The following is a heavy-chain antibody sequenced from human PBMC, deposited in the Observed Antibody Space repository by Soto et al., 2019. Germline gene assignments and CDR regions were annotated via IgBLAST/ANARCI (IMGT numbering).Heavy chain of an antibody. V-gene: IGHV4-34*01. CDR3: ARGSVVVSSSWYATYYYYYGMDV. Sequence: SETLSLTCAVYGGSFSGYYWSWIRQPPGKGLEWIGEINHSGSTNYNPSLKSRVTISVDTSKNQFSLKLSSVTAADTAVYYCARGSVVVSSSWYATYYYYYGMDVWGQGTTVTVSS. CDR1: GGSFSGYY. D-gene: IGHD6-13*01. CDR2: INHSGST. J-gene: IGHJ6*02.